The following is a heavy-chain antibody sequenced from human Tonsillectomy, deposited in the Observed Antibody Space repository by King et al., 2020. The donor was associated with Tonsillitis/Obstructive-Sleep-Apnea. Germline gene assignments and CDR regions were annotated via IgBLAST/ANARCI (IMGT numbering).Heavy chain of an antibody. Sequence: VQLQQSGPGLVKPSQTLSLTCAISGDNVSSNSASLNWIRQSPSRGLEWLGRAYYRSKWKNDYAVSVKSRISINPDTSKNQFSLQLKSVTPDDTAVYYCATWRFDSWGQGTLVTVSS. CDR1: GDNVSSNSAS. J-gene: IGHJ4*02. V-gene: IGHV6-1*01. CDR2: AYYRSKWKN. CDR3: ATWRFDS.